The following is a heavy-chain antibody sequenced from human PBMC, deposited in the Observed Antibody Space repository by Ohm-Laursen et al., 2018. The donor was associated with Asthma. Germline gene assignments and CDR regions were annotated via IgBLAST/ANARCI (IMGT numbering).Heavy chain of an antibody. CDR2: INSVFGTT. D-gene: IGHD3-16*02. CDR1: GGTFSSYA. V-gene: IGHV1-69*01. CDR3: SKCGGSCYRSSYNWFDS. J-gene: IGHJ5*01. Sequence: SSVKVSCKASGGTFSSYAIGWVRQAPGQGLEWMGGINSVFGTTTYPQKFQGRVTITADESTSTVYMEVSSLRSEDTAVYYCSKCGGSCYRSSYNWFDSWGQGTLVTVSS.